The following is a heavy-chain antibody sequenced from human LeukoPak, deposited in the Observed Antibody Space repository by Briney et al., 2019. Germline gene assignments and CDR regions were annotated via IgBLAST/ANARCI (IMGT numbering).Heavy chain of an antibody. D-gene: IGHD1-1*01. V-gene: IGHV4-61*08. Sequence: SETLSLTCTVSGGSLSSGDYYWSWIRQPPGKGLEWIGYIYDSGSTYYNPSLKSRVTMSVDTSKNQFSLKLSSVTAADTAVYYCARYNWNGPFDYWGQGTLVTVSS. CDR3: ARYNWNGPFDY. CDR2: IYDSGST. J-gene: IGHJ4*02. CDR1: GGSLSSGDYY.